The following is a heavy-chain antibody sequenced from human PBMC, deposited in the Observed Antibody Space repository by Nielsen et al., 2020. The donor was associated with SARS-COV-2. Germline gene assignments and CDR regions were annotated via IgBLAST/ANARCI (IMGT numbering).Heavy chain of an antibody. Sequence: GESLKISCAASGFTFRNYAMSWVRQAPGKGLEWVSSINSAGDVTYYTGSVKGRFTVSRDNSKSMVYLHMHSLRVEDSALYYCAKVAPTYIAAAAANYWGQGIVVTVSS. CDR3: AKVAPTYIAAAAANY. CDR2: INSAGDVT. D-gene: IGHD6-13*01. CDR1: GFTFRNYA. V-gene: IGHV3-23*01. J-gene: IGHJ4*02.